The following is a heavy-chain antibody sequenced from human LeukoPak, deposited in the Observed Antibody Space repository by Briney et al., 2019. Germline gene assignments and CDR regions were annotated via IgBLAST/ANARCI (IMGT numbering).Heavy chain of an antibody. CDR2: IWYDGSNK. D-gene: IGHD5-18*01. V-gene: IGHV3-33*01. J-gene: IGHJ6*02. CDR1: GFTFSSYG. CDR3: ARTAAMVSHGMDV. Sequence: GGSLRLSCAASGFTFSSYGMHWVRQAPGEGLEWVAVIWYDGSNKYYADPVKGRFTISRDNSKNTLYLQMNSLRAEDTAVYYCARTAAMVSHGMDVWGQGTTVTVSS.